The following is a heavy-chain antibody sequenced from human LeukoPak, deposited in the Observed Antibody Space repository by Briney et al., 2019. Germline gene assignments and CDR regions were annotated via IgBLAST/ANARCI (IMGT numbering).Heavy chain of an antibody. CDR1: GFTFSSYA. CDR2: ISKDGSNK. Sequence: GGSLRLSCAASGFTFSSYAMSWVRQAPGKGLEWVAVISKDGSNKYYADSVKGRFTISRDNSKNTLYLQMNSLRAEDTAVYYCARTMRGYCTNGVCPYFDYWGQGTLVTVSS. V-gene: IGHV3-30-3*01. CDR3: ARTMRGYCTNGVCPYFDY. J-gene: IGHJ4*02. D-gene: IGHD2-8*01.